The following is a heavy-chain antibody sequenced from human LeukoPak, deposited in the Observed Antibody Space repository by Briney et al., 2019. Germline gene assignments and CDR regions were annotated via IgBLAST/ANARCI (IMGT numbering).Heavy chain of an antibody. CDR3: ARHGHDYADIYYFDY. J-gene: IGHJ4*02. CDR2: IYYSGST. D-gene: IGHD4-17*01. V-gene: IGHV4-59*08. CDR1: GVSIISYY. Sequence: SETLSLTCTLSGVSIISYYWSWIRQPPGKGLEWIGYIYYSGSTNYNPSVKSRVTISVDTSKNQFSLKLSSVTAADTAVYYCARHGHDYADIYYFDYWGQGTLVTVSS.